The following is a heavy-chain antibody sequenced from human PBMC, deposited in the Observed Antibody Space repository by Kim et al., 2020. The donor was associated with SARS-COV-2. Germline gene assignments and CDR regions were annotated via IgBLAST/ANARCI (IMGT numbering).Heavy chain of an antibody. D-gene: IGHD3-10*01. V-gene: IGHV3-11*06. CDR2: ISSSSSYT. J-gene: IGHJ5*02. CDR3: ATVITGSGSYYNGWFDP. CDR1: GFTFSDYY. Sequence: GGSLRLSCAASGFTFSDYYMSWIRQAPGKGLEWVSYISSSSSYTNYADSVKGRFTISRDNAKNSLYLQMNSLRAEDTAVYYCATVITGSGSYYNGWFDPWGQGTLVTVSS.